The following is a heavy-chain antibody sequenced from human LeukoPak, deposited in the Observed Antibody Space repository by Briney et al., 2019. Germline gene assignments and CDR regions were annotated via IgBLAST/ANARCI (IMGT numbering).Heavy chain of an antibody. Sequence: SETLSLTCTVSGGSISSSSYYWGWIRQPPGKGLEWIGSIYYSGSTYYNPSLKSRVTISVDTSKNQFSLKLSSVTAADTAVHYCARVSGYDWESFYDYWGQGTLVTVSS. CDR1: GGSISSSSYY. V-gene: IGHV4-39*07. D-gene: IGHD5-12*01. CDR2: IYYSGST. CDR3: ARVSGYDWESFYDY. J-gene: IGHJ4*02.